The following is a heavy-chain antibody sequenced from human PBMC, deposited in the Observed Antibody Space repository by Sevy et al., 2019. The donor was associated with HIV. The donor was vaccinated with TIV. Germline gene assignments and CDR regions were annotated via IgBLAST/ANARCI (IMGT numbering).Heavy chain of an antibody. D-gene: IGHD6-13*01. V-gene: IGHV5-51*01. Sequence: GESLKISCQASGYSFTIFWIAWVRQMPGKGLEWMGIIYPGDSDTRYSPSIQGQVTISVDKSISTTYLQWSSLKTSDTGIYYCARLAAPGTLPPVVVQTRWFDPWGQRTQVTVSS. J-gene: IGHJ5*02. CDR1: GYSFTIFW. CDR2: IYPGDSDT. CDR3: ARLAAPGTLPPVVVQTRWFDP.